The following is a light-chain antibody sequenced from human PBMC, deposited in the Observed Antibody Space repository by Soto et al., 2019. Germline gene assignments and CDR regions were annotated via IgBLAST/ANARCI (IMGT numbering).Light chain of an antibody. Sequence: DIQMTQSPSSLSASVGDRVTITCRASQSISSYLNWYQQKPGQAPKLLIYAASSWHSGVPSRFSGSGSGTDFTLTISRLEPEDFAMYYCQQYDSSLFSFGAGTKVDIK. CDR1: QSISSY. CDR2: AAS. J-gene: IGKJ3*01. CDR3: QQYDSSLFS. V-gene: IGKV1-39*01.